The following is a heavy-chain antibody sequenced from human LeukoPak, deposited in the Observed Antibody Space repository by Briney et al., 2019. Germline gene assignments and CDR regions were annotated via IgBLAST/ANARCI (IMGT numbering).Heavy chain of an antibody. Sequence: GGSLGLSCAASGFTFSGSAMPWVRQASGKGLEWVGRIRSKANSYATAYAASVKGRFTISRDDSKNTAYLQMNSLKTEDTAVYYCTRTVVTAILSYAFDIWGQGTMVTVSS. D-gene: IGHD2-21*02. J-gene: IGHJ3*02. CDR3: TRTVVTAILSYAFDI. CDR2: IRSKANSYAT. V-gene: IGHV3-73*01. CDR1: GFTFSGSA.